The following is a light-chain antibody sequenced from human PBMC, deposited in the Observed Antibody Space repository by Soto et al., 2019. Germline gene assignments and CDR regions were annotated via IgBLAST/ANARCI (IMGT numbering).Light chain of an antibody. J-gene: IGKJ2*01. CDR3: QRYNSYSYT. CDR2: DAS. CDR1: QSISSW. V-gene: IGKV1-5*01. Sequence: DIQMTQSPSTLSASVGDRVTITCRASQSISSWLAWYQQKPGKAPKLLIYDASSLESGVPSRFSGSGSGTEFTLTIISLQPDDFASYDCQRYNSYSYTFGQGTKLEIK.